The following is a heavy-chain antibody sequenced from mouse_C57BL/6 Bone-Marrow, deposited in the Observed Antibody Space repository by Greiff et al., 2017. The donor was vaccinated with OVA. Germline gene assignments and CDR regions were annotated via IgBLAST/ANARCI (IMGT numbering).Heavy chain of an antibody. D-gene: IGHD2-5*01. CDR2: IYPGDGDT. CDR3: AREDYSNYVPFAY. J-gene: IGHJ3*01. V-gene: IGHV1-82*01. Sequence: QVQLQQSGPELVKPGASVKISCKASGYAFSSSWMNWVKQRPGKGLEWIGRIYPGDGDTKYNGKFKGKATLTADKSSSTAYMQLSSLTSEDSAVYFCAREDYSNYVPFAYWGQGTLVTVSA. CDR1: GYAFSSSW.